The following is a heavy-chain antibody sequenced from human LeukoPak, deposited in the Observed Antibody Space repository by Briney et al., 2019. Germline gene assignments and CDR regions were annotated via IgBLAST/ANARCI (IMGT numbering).Heavy chain of an antibody. CDR1: RFTFRTYS. J-gene: IGHJ4*02. D-gene: IGHD5-24*01. V-gene: IGHV3-21*01. Sequence: GGSLRLSCAASRFTFRTYSMNWVRQAPGKGLEWVSSISSSSSYIYYADSVKGRFTISRDNAKNSLYLQMNSLRAEDTAVYYCARATIPRLDYWGQGTLVTVSS. CDR3: ARATIPRLDY. CDR2: ISSSSSYI.